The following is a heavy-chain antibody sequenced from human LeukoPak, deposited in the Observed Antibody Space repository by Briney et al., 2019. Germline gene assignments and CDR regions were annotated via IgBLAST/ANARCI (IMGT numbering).Heavy chain of an antibody. V-gene: IGHV1-18*04. Sequence: ASVKVSCKASGYTFTGYYMHWVRQAPGQGLEWMGWISAYNGNTNYAQKLQGRVTMTTDTSTSTAYMELRSLRSDDTAVYYCARVGDYGDSYGGDYWGQGTLVTVSS. CDR3: ARVGDYGDSYGGDY. D-gene: IGHD4-17*01. CDR1: GYTFTGYY. CDR2: ISAYNGNT. J-gene: IGHJ4*02.